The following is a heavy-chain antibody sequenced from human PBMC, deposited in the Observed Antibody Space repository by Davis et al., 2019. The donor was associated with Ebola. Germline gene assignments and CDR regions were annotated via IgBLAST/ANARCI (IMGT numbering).Heavy chain of an antibody. Sequence: SVKVSCKASGGTFSSYAISWVRQAPGQGLEWMGGIIPIFGTANYAQKFQGRVTITADESTSTAYMELSSLRSEDTAVYYCARMSTGQYDFWSGYTWFDPWGQGTLVTVSS. CDR3: ARMSTGQYDFWSGYTWFDP. V-gene: IGHV1-69*13. D-gene: IGHD3-3*01. CDR1: GGTFSSYA. CDR2: IIPIFGTA. J-gene: IGHJ5*02.